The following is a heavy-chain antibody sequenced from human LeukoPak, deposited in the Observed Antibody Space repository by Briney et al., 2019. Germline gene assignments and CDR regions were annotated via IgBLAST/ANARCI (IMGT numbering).Heavy chain of an antibody. CDR3: ARQSQLRFGELAYFDY. CDR2: IYYSGST. V-gene: IGHV4-39*01. Sequence: SETLSLTCTVSGGSISSSSYYWGWIRQPPGKGLEWIGSIYYSGSTYYNPSLKSRVTISVDTSKNQFSLKLSSVTAADTAVYYCARQSQLRFGELAYFDYWGQGTLVTVSS. CDR1: GGSISSSSYY. D-gene: IGHD3-10*01. J-gene: IGHJ4*02.